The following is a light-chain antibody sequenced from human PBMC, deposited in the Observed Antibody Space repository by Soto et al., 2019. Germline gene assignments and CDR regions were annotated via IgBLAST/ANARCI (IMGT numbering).Light chain of an antibody. CDR2: DVS. V-gene: IGLV2-14*01. J-gene: IGLJ7*01. CDR3: SSYTSSSTRAV. CDR1: SSDVGGYNY. Sequence: QSVLTQPASVSGSPVQSITISCTGTSSDVGGYNYVSWYQQHPGKAPKLMIYDVSNRPSGVSNRFSGSKSGNTASLTISGLQAEDEADYYCSSYTSSSTRAVFGGGTQLTVL.